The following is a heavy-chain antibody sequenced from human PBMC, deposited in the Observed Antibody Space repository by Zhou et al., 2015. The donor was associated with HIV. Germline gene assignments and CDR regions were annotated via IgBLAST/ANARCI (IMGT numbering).Heavy chain of an antibody. CDR1: GGTFASTL. V-gene: IGHV1-69*17. J-gene: IGHJ4*02. Sequence: QVQVVQSGAEVKEPGSSVTLSCQTSGGTFASTLINWVRQAPGKGLEWLGGILPLAGLAEYGPTSLGRFKITARSSTTTSYLELTGLTSADTAIYYCALGVLGQRAAWLQPLHFWGQGTLVTISS. CDR2: ILPLAGLA. D-gene: IGHD5-12*01. CDR3: ALGVLGQRAAWLQPLHF.